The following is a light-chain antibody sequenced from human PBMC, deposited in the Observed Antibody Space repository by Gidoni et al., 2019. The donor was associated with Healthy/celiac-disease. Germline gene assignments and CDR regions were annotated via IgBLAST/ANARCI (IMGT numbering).Light chain of an antibody. CDR3: SSYTSSSTLVI. V-gene: IGLV2-14*01. J-gene: IGLJ2*01. Sequence: QSALTQPASVSGSPGQSITISCPGTSRDVGNNKYVSWYQQHPGKAPKLMIYDVSNRPSGVSDRFSGSKSGNTASLTISGLQAEDEADYHCSSYTSSSTLVIFGGGTKVTVL. CDR1: SRDVGNNKY. CDR2: DVS.